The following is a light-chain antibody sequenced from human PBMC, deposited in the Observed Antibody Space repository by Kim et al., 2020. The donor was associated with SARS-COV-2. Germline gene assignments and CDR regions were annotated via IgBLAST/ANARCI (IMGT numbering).Light chain of an antibody. CDR1: SSNIGSNY. CDR3: AAWDDSLSGWV. CDR2: RNN. V-gene: IGLV1-47*01. Sequence: GQRVTLSFSGSSSNIGSNYVYWYQQLPGTAPKLLIYRNNQRPSGVPDRFSGSKSGTSASLAISGLRSEDEADYSCAAWDDSLSGWVFGGGTQLTVL. J-gene: IGLJ3*02.